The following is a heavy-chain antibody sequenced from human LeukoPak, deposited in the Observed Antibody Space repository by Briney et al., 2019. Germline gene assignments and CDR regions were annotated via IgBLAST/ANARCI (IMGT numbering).Heavy chain of an antibody. V-gene: IGHV3-48*02. CDR2: ISRSGTI. CDR1: GFTFSSYA. CDR3: ARDPEALDY. Sequence: PGGSLRLSCAASGFTFSSYAMHWVRQAPGKGLEWVSYISRSGTIYYADSVKGRFTISRDNAKNSLYLQMNSLRDEDTAVYYCARDPEALDYWGQGTLVTVSS. J-gene: IGHJ4*02.